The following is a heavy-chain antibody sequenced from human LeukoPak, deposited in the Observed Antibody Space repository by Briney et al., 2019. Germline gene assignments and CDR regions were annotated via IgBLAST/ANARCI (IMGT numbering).Heavy chain of an antibody. V-gene: IGHV4-59*10. CDR3: ARAFGDFWSGYYGFDY. Sequence: SETLSLTCAVYGGSFSGYYWSWIRQPPGKGLEWIGRIYTSGSTNYNPSLKSRVTMSVDTSKNQFSLKLSSVTAADTAVYYCARAFGDFWSGYYGFDYWGQGTLVTVSS. CDR1: GGSFSGYY. CDR2: IYTSGST. D-gene: IGHD3-3*01. J-gene: IGHJ4*02.